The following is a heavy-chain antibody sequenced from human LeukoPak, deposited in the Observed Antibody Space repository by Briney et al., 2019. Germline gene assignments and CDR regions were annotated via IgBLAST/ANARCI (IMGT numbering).Heavy chain of an antibody. CDR1: GFTFSSYE. Sequence: GGSLRLSCAASGFTFSSYEMNWVRQAPGKGLEWVSAISGSGGSTYYADSVKGRFTISRDNSKNTLYLQMNSLRAEDTAVYYCAKASGYYGSGSSTFDYWGQGTLVTVSS. CDR3: AKASGYYGSGSSTFDY. CDR2: ISGSGGST. V-gene: IGHV3-23*01. J-gene: IGHJ4*02. D-gene: IGHD3-10*01.